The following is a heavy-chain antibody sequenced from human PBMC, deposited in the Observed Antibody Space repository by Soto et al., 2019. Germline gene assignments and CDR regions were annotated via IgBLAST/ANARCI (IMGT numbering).Heavy chain of an antibody. J-gene: IGHJ5*02. V-gene: IGHV1-69*01. Sequence: QVQLVQSGAEVKKPGSSVKVSCKASGGTFSSYAISWVRQAPGQGLEWMGGIIPIFGTANYAQKFQGRVTITADESTGTAYMELSSLRSEDTAVYYCARDRYGGRTGWFDPWGQGTLVTVSS. CDR1: GGTFSSYA. D-gene: IGHD3-16*01. CDR3: ARDRYGGRTGWFDP. CDR2: IIPIFGTA.